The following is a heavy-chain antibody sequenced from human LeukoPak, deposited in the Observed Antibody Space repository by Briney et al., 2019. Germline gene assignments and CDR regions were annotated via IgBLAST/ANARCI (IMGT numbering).Heavy chain of an antibody. J-gene: IGHJ4*02. V-gene: IGHV1-18*01. CDR3: ARDFREAAGVFWIIYYFGY. CDR2: ISAYNGNT. Sequence: ASVKVSFKASGYTFTSYGISWVRQAPGQGLEWMGWISAYNGNTNYAQKLQGRVTMTTDTSTSTAYMELRSLRSDDTAVYYCARDFREAAGVFWIIYYFGYWGRDTLLTLSS. D-gene: IGHD6-13*01. CDR1: GYTFTSYG.